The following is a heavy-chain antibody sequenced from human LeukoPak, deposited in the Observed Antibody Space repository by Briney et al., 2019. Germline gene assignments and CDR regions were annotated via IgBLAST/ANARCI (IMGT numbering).Heavy chain of an antibody. V-gene: IGHV3-74*01. J-gene: IGHJ4*02. CDR2: IDSDGSST. Sequence: GGSLRLSCAASGFTFSNYWMHWVRQAPGKGLVWVSRIDSDGSSTTYADSVKGRFTISRDNAKNTLYLQMNSLRAEDTAVYYCARSSGLPDYWGQGTLVTVSS. D-gene: IGHD3-22*01. CDR3: ARSSGLPDY. CDR1: GFTFSNYW.